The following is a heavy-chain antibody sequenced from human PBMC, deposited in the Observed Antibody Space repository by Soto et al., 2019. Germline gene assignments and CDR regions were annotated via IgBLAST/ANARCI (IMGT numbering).Heavy chain of an antibody. D-gene: IGHD2-15*01. CDR3: ARGYRIFGYYYYGMDV. Sequence: PSETRSLTCAVYGGSFSGYYWSWIRQPPGKGLEWIGEINHSGSTNYNPSLKSRVTISVDTSKNQFSLKLSSVTAADTAVYYCARGYRIFGYYYYGMDVWGQGTTVTVSS. CDR2: INHSGST. V-gene: IGHV4-34*01. J-gene: IGHJ6*02. CDR1: GGSFSGYY.